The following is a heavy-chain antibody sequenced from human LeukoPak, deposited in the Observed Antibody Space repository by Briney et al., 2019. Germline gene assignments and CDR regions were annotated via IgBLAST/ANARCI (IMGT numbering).Heavy chain of an antibody. Sequence: PSETLSLTCSVSDGSIRTYYWSWIRQSPGQGLEWIGNIYYRGDINYNPSLKSRVIISIDTSKNQFSLKVTSLTAADTAVYYCARETPGAGHFDYWGQGSLVTVSS. CDR1: DGSIRTYY. CDR3: ARETPGAGHFDY. CDR2: IYYRGDI. D-gene: IGHD7-27*01. V-gene: IGHV4-59*01. J-gene: IGHJ4*02.